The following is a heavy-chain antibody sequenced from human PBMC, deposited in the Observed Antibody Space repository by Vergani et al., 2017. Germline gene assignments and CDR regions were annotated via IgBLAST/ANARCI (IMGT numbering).Heavy chain of an antibody. CDR2: IYYSGST. Sequence: QVQLQESGPGLVKPSQTLSLTCTVSGGSISSGDYYWSWIRQPPGKGLEWIGYIYYSGSTYYNPSLKSRVTISVDTSKNQFSLKLSSVTAADTAVYYCAXRRYCSSTSCYFHWFDPWGQGTLVTVSS. CDR1: GGSISSGDYY. CDR3: AXRRYCSSTSCYFHWFDP. J-gene: IGHJ5*02. D-gene: IGHD2-2*01. V-gene: IGHV4-30-4*01.